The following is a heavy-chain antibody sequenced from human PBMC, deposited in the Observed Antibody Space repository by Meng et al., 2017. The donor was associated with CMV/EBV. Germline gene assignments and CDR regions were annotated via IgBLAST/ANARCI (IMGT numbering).Heavy chain of an antibody. Sequence: GGSLRLSCAASGFTFSSYSMNWVRQAPGKGLEWVSSISSSSSYIYYADSVKGRFTISRDNAKNSLYLQMNSLRAEDTAVYYCARGVLRFFSAFDYWGQGTLVTVSS. V-gene: IGHV3-21*01. CDR3: ARGVLRFFSAFDY. J-gene: IGHJ4*02. D-gene: IGHD3-3*01. CDR2: ISSSSSYI. CDR1: GFTFSSYS.